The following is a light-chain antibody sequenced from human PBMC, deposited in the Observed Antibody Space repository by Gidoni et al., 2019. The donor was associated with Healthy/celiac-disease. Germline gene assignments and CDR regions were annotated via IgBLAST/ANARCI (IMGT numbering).Light chain of an antibody. CDR1: SSDVGGYNY. CDR3: SSYTSSSTVV. CDR2: DVS. Sequence: QSALTQPASVSGPPGQSITISCTGTSSDVGGYNYVSWYQQHPGNAPKLMIYDVSNRPSGVSNRFSGSKSGNTASLTISGLQAEDEADYYCSSYTSSSTVVFGGGTKLTVL. V-gene: IGLV2-14*03. J-gene: IGLJ2*01.